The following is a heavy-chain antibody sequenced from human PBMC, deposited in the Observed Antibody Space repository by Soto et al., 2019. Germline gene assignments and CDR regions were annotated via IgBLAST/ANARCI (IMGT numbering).Heavy chain of an antibody. CDR2: ISTYNGDT. D-gene: IGHD5-12*01. CDR1: GYTFTRSG. CDR3: AREGVAPYYYYGMDG. V-gene: IGHV1-18*01. Sequence: ASLKVSCKASGYTFTRSGISWVRQAPGQGLEWMGWISTYNGDTNYAQTFQGRVTMTTDTSTSTVHMEVRSLRSDDTAVYYCAREGVAPYYYYGMDGWGKGTPVTVCS. J-gene: IGHJ6*04.